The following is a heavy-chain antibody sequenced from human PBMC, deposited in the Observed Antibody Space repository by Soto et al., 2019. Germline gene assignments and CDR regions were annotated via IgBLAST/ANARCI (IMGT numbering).Heavy chain of an antibody. D-gene: IGHD2-2*01. J-gene: IGHJ6*02. Sequence: PGESLKISCKGSGYSFTSYWISWVRQMPGKGLEWMGRIDPSDSYTNYSPSFQGHVTISADKSISTAYLQWSSLKASDTATYYCARPTLGYCSSTSCYEGGGMDVWGQGTTVTVSS. CDR2: IDPSDSYT. CDR1: GYSFTSYW. V-gene: IGHV5-10-1*01. CDR3: ARPTLGYCSSTSCYEGGGMDV.